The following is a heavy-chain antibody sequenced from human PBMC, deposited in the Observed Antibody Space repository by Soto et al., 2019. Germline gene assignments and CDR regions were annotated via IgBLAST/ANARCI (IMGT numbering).Heavy chain of an antibody. CDR2: ISNAGGST. V-gene: IGHV3-23*01. CDR1: GFTFSTYA. Sequence: PGGSLRLSCAASGFTFSTYAMNWVRQAPGKGLEWVSAISNAGGSTYYAESVRGRFTISRDNSINTLYLQMSGLRTEDTAVYYCAHPRGYGVFDAVDIWGQGTMFTVSS. D-gene: IGHD4-17*01. J-gene: IGHJ3*02. CDR3: AHPRGYGVFDAVDI.